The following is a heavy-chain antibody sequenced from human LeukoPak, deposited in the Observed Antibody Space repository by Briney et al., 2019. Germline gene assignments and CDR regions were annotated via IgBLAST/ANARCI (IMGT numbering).Heavy chain of an antibody. J-gene: IGHJ4*02. CDR3: ARGLSSGWVDY. Sequence: GSLRLSCAASGFTFSSYSMNWVRQPPGKGLEWIGENTQSGRTNYNPSLKSRVTISVDTSKHQSSLNLSSVTAADTAVFYCARGLSSGWVDYWGQGTLVTVSS. V-gene: IGHV4-34*01. CDR1: GFTFSSYS. D-gene: IGHD6-19*01. CDR2: NTQSGRT.